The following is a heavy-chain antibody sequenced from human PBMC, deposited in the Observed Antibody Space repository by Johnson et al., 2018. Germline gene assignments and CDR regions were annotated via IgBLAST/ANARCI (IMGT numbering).Heavy chain of an antibody. J-gene: IGHJ6*03. D-gene: IGHD4-17*01. CDR1: GGSFSGYY. V-gene: IGHV4-34*01. CDR3: AGGKTLRYGYYYYYMGV. CDR2: INHSGST. Sequence: QVQLQQWGAGLLKPSETLSLTCAVYGGSFSGYYWSWIRQPPGKGLEWIGEINHSGSTNYNPSLKSRVTISVDTSKNQFSLKLSSVTAADTAVYYCAGGKTLRYGYYYYYMGVWGKGTTVTVSS.